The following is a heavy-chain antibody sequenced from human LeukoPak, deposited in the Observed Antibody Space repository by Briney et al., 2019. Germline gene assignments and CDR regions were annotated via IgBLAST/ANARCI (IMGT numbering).Heavy chain of an antibody. CDR3: LPSDG. Sequence: GGSLRLSCAVSGFSFSNYDMTWVRQAPGKGLEWVESISRSGDIRNYADSVKGRFTISRDNSKNTLHLQMTSLRAEDTAVYYCLPSDGGGQGTLVTVSS. CDR2: ISRSGDIR. J-gene: IGHJ4*02. D-gene: IGHD3-10*01. CDR1: GFSFSNYD. V-gene: IGHV3-23*01.